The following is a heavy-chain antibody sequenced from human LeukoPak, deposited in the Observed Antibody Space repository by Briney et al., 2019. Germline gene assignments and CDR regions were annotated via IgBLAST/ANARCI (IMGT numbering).Heavy chain of an antibody. CDR2: IYTSGST. D-gene: IGHD2-2*01. CDR1: GGSISSYY. V-gene: IGHV4-4*07. J-gene: IGHJ5*02. Sequence: SETLSLTCTVSGGSISSYYWSWIRQPAGKGLEWIGRIYTSGSTNYNPSLKSRVTMSVDTSKNQFSLKLSSVTAADTAVYYCARDFRNQLPENWFDPWGQGTLVTVSS. CDR3: ARDFRNQLPENWFDP.